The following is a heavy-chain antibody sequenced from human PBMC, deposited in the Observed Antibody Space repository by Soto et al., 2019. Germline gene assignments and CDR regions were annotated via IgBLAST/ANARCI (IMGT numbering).Heavy chain of an antibody. V-gene: IGHV4-61*01. CDR1: GDSVSSSSYY. Sequence: QVQLQESGPGLVKPSETLSLTCTVSGDSVSSSSYYWTWVRQPPGKGLEWIGYVSSSRSTDYNPHLQHRVTISIDRSKNRFSLRLNQVNAAETAFYYCARDIRGYSRALDYWGKGTLVTVSS. D-gene: IGHD5-18*01. CDR3: ARDIRGYSRALDY. J-gene: IGHJ4*02. CDR2: VSSSRST.